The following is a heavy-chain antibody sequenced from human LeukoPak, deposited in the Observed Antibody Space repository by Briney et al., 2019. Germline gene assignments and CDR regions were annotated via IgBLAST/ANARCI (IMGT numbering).Heavy chain of an antibody. V-gene: IGHV3-11*04. CDR2: TSSSGSTI. CDR3: ARERTTIVLGTTIGAY. CDR1: GFTFSDYY. D-gene: IGHD2/OR15-2a*01. Sequence: PGGSLRLSCAASGFTFSDYYMSWIRQAPGKGLEWVSYTSSSGSTIYYADSVRGRFTISRDNAKNSLFLQMNSLTADDTAIYYCARERTTIVLGTTIGAYWGQGTLVTVSS. J-gene: IGHJ4*02.